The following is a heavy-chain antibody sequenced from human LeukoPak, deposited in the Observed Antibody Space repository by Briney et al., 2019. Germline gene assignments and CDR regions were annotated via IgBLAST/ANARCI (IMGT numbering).Heavy chain of an antibody. CDR1: GGSISRYY. D-gene: IGHD1-1*01. CDR2: ISNGGST. V-gene: IGHV4-59*01. Sequence: SETLSLTCTVSGGSISRYYWSWIRQPPGEGLEWIGYISNGGSTKYNPSLKSRVTISVDTSKNQLSLRLTSVTAADTAVYHCVRLQPNTGEWAFDIWGQGTMVSVSS. J-gene: IGHJ3*02. CDR3: VRLQPNTGEWAFDI.